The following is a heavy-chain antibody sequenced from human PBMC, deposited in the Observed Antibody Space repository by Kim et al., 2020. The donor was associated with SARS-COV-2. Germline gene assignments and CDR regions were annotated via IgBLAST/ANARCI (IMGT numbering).Heavy chain of an antibody. J-gene: IGHJ5*02. CDR1: GGSFSGYY. CDR3: AGGPGYSSSWYGACYWFDP. D-gene: IGHD6-13*01. Sequence: SETLSLTCAVYGGSFSGYYWSWIRQPPGKGLEWIGEINHSGSTNYNPSLKSRVTISVVTTKNKFSLKLSSVTAADTAVYYCAGGPGYSSSWYGACYWFDPWGQGTLVTVSS. V-gene: IGHV4-34*01. CDR2: INHSGST.